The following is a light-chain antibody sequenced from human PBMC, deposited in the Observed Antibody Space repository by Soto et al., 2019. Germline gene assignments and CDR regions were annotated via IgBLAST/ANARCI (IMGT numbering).Light chain of an antibody. CDR3: QQSSNWPPWT. J-gene: IGKJ1*01. V-gene: IGKV3-11*01. CDR1: QSVSSY. CDR2: DAS. Sequence: EIVLTQSPATLSLSPGERATLSCRASQSVSSYLAWYQQKPGQAPRLLIYDASNRATGIPARFSGSGSGTDFTLTISSLEPEDFAGDYCQQSSNWPPWTFGQGTKVEIK.